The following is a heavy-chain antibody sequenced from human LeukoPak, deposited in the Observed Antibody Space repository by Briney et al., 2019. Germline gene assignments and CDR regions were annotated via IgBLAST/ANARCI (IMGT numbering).Heavy chain of an antibody. J-gene: IGHJ4*02. CDR2: IIPIFGTA. D-gene: IGHD3-22*01. Sequence: ASVKVSCKASGGTFSSYAISWVRQAPGQGLEWMGGIIPIFGTANYAQKFQGRVTITADESTSTAYMGLSSLRSEDTAVYYCARGGYYYDSSGYHYWGQGTLVTVSS. CDR1: GGTFSSYA. V-gene: IGHV1-69*13. CDR3: ARGGYYYDSSGYHY.